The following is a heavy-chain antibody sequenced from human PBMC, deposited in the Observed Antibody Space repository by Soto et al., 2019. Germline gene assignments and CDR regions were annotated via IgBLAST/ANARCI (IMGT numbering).Heavy chain of an antibody. CDR1: GGTFSSYA. CDR2: NIPIFGTA. J-gene: IGHJ6*02. V-gene: IGHV1-69*01. Sequence: QVQLVQSGAEVKKPGSSVKVSCKASGGTFSSYAISWVRQAPGQGLEWMGGNIPIFGTANYAQKFQGRVTITADESTSTAYMELSSLRSEDTAVYYCARDRGYCSSTSCPTYYYYGMDVWGQGTTVTVSS. D-gene: IGHD2-2*01. CDR3: ARDRGYCSSTSCPTYYYYGMDV.